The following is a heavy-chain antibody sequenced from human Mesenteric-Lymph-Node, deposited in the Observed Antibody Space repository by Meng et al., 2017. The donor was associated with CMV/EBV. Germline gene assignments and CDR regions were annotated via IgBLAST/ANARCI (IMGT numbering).Heavy chain of an antibody. D-gene: IGHD3-22*01. J-gene: IGHJ4*02. CDR1: GFTFSSYS. Sequence: GESLKISCAAFGFTFSSYSMNWVRQAPGKGLEWVSSISSSSSYIYYADSVKGRFTISRDNAKNSLYLQMNSLRAEDTAVYYCARDFGYYYDSSGYYPTRSFDYWGQGTLVTVSS. V-gene: IGHV3-21*01. CDR2: ISSSSSYI. CDR3: ARDFGYYYDSSGYYPTRSFDY.